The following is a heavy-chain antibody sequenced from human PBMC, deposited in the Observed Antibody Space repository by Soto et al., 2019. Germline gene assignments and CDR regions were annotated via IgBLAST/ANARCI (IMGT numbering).Heavy chain of an antibody. J-gene: IGHJ6*02. D-gene: IGHD3-9*01. CDR3: TTGDTIFLHGMDV. CDR1: GFTFSNAW. V-gene: IGHV3-15*07. CDR2: IKSKTDGGTT. Sequence: EVQLVESGGGLVKPGGSLRLSCAASGFTFSNAWMNWVRQAPGKGLEWVGRIKSKTDGGTTDYAAPVKGRFTISRDDSKNTLYLQMNSLKTEDTAVYYCTTGDTIFLHGMDVWGQGTTVTVSS.